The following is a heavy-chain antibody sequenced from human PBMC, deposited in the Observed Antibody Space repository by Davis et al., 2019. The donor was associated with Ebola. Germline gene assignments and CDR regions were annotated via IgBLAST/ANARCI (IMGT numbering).Heavy chain of an antibody. J-gene: IGHJ3*01. V-gene: IGHV3-33*01. CDR1: GFTFSNFG. D-gene: IGHD1-14*01. CDR3: ARDPAIGKPLSTFDV. CDR2: IWYDGSKT. Sequence: GESLKISCAASGFTFSNFGMHWVRQTPGKGLEWVAIIWYDGSKTFYADAVKGRFTVSRDNSKNTVSLQMNSLRGEDSGVYFCARDPAIGKPLSTFDVWGQGTTVTVAS.